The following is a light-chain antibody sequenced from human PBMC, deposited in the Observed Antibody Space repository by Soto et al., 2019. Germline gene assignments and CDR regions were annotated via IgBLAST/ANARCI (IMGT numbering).Light chain of an antibody. V-gene: IGKV1-5*03. Sequence: DIQMTQSPSTLSACVGDRVTITCRASQSISCWLAWYQQKPGKAPKLLIYKASSLESGVPSRFSGSGSGTEFTLTISSLQPDDFATYYCQQYHSYPITFGQGTRLEIK. CDR1: QSISCW. CDR2: KAS. J-gene: IGKJ5*01. CDR3: QQYHSYPIT.